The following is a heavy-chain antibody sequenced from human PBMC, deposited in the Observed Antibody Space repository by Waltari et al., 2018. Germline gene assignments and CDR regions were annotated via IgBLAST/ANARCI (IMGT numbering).Heavy chain of an antibody. CDR2: IHHSGST. D-gene: IGHD2-21*01. CDR1: GESFLGYF. CDR3: ARYGEVPASYFFDY. J-gene: IGHJ4*01. V-gene: IGHV4-34*01. Sequence: QVQLHQWGAGQLKPSETLSLTCAVSGESFLGYFWSWIRQSPGKGLEWLGSIHHSGSTNYNPALESRLSLSVDTTKKRFSLSLTSVTAADAALYFCARYGEVPASYFFDYWGQGTLVTVSS.